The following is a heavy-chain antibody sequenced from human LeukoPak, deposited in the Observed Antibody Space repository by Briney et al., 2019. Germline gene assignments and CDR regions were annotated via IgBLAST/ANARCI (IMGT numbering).Heavy chain of an antibody. V-gene: IGHV4-59*01. CDR3: AREGDSSGWYFDY. J-gene: IGHJ4*02. CDR2: IYYSGST. Sequence: NPAETLSHTRTVSGGSISSNYWSWIRHPPGERREWIGYIYYSGSTNYNPSLKSRVTISVDTSKNQFSLKLSSVTAADTAVYYCAREGDSSGWYFDYWGQGTLVTVSS. CDR1: GGSISSNY. D-gene: IGHD6-19*01.